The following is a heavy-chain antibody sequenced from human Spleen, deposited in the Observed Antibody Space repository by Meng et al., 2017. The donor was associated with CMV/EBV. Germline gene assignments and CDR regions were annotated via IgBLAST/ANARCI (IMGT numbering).Heavy chain of an antibody. CDR1: GFTFSRNA. Sequence: GSLRLSCAASGFTFSRNAIQWVRRAPGKGLEWIGEISYSGSTNYNPSLKSRVTISGDRSKNSISLKLRSVTAADTAVYYCARGASTVVTPRWFDPWGQGTLVTVSS. V-gene: IGHV4-59*01. CDR3: ARGASTVVTPRWFDP. D-gene: IGHD4-23*01. J-gene: IGHJ5*02. CDR2: ISYSGST.